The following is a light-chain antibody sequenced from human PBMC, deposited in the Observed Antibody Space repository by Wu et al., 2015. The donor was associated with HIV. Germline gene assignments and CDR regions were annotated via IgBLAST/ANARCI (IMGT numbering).Light chain of an antibody. J-gene: IGKJ5*01. CDR2: GAS. CDR1: QSVSSN. V-gene: IGKV3-11*01. CDR3: QQRNIWPLT. Sequence: EIVMTQSPATLSVSPGERATLSCRASQSVSSNLAWYQQKLGQAPRLLIHGASIRATGIPARFSGTGSGTDFTLTINSLEPDDFAVYYCQQRNIWPLTFGQGTRLEIK.